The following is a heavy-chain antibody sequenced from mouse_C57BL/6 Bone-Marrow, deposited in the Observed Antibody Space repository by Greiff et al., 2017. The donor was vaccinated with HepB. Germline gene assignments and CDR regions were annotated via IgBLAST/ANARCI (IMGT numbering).Heavy chain of an antibody. CDR1: GYTFTDHT. Sequence: QVQLQQSDAELVKPGASVKISCKVSGYTFTDHTIHWMKQRPEQGLEWIGYIYPRDGSNKYNKKLQRKATLTADKSSSTAYMQLNSLTSEDSAVYFCARRVDYYAMDYWGQGTSVTVSS. J-gene: IGHJ4*01. CDR3: ARRVDYYAMDY. V-gene: IGHV1-78*01. CDR2: IYPRDGSN. D-gene: IGHD1-1*01.